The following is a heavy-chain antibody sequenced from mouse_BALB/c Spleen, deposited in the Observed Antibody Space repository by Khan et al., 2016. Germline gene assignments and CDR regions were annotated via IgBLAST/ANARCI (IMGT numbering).Heavy chain of an antibody. CDR1: GYTFTNYG. Sequence: QIQLVQSGPELKKPGETVKISCKASGYTFTNYGMNWVKQAPGKGLKWMGWINTNTGEPTYAEEFKGRFAFSLETSASTAYLQNNNLRSRDTATYFGARSGGNFDYWGQGTTLTVSS. D-gene: IGHD3-1*01. J-gene: IGHJ2*01. CDR2: INTNTGEP. CDR3: ARSGGNFDY. V-gene: IGHV9-3*02.